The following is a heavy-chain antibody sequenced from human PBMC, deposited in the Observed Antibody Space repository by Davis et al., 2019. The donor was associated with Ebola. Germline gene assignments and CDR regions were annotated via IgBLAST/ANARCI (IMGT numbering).Heavy chain of an antibody. Sequence: SETLSLTCAVYGGSFSGYYWSWIRQPPGKGLEWIGYIYYSGSTNYNPSLKSRVTISVDTSKNQFSLKLSSVTAADTAVYYCARPRYNWNDVGDWWFDPWGQGTLVTVSS. D-gene: IGHD1-1*01. J-gene: IGHJ5*02. CDR2: IYYSGST. V-gene: IGHV4-59*08. CDR3: ARPRYNWNDVGDWWFDP. CDR1: GGSFSGYY.